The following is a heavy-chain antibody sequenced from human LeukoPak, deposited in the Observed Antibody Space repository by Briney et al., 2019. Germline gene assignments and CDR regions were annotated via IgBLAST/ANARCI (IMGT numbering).Heavy chain of an antibody. CDR1: GYRLTSYS. CDR3: ARNYDSSKDGNDY. V-gene: IGHV1-18*01. D-gene: IGHD3-22*01. CDR2: ISSYNGKT. Sequence: ASVKVSCKASGYRLTSYSISWVRQDPGQGLEWVGWISSYNGKTNYGKNVQGRVTMTTDTSTSTAYMELRSLRSDDTAIYYCARNYDSSKDGNDYWGQGTLVTVSS. J-gene: IGHJ4*02.